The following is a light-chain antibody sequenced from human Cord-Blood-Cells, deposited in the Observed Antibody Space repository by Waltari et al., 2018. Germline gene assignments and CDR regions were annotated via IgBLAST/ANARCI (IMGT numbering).Light chain of an antibody. CDR3: QQYNNWPLLT. CDR1: KSVSSN. Sequence: EILMTHSPATLPVSPGEEATPSCRASKSVSSNLAWYQQKPGQAPRLLIYGASTRATGIPARFSGSGSGTEFTLTISSLQSEDFAVYYCQQYNNWPLLTFGGGTKVEIK. J-gene: IGKJ4*01. V-gene: IGKV3-15*01. CDR2: GAS.